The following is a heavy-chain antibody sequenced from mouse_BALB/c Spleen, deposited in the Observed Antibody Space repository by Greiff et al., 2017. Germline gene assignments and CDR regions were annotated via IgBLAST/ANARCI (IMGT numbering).Heavy chain of an antibody. D-gene: IGHD2-14*01. CDR1: GFTFSSYG. V-gene: IGHV5-6-3*01. J-gene: IGHJ2*01. CDR2: INSNGGST. Sequence: EVHLVESGGGLVQPGGSLKLSCAASGFTFSSYGMSWVRQTPDKRLELVATINSNGGSTYYPDSVKGRFTISRDNAKNTLYLQMSSLKSEDTAMYYCARNRYDGYYFDDWGQGTTLTVSS. CDR3: ARNRYDGYYFDD.